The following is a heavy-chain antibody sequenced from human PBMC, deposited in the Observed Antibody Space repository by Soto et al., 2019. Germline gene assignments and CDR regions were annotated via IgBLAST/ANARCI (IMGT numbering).Heavy chain of an antibody. CDR2: ISYDGSNK. Sequence: QVQLVESGGGVVQPGRSLRLSCAASGFTFSSYGMHWVRQAPGKGLEWVAVISYDGSNKYYADSVKGRFTISRDNSKNTLYLQRNSLRAEDTAVYYCAKDRVDTAMDYWGQGTRVTVSS. CDR1: GFTFSSYG. CDR3: AKDRVDTAMDY. J-gene: IGHJ4*02. V-gene: IGHV3-30*18. D-gene: IGHD5-18*01.